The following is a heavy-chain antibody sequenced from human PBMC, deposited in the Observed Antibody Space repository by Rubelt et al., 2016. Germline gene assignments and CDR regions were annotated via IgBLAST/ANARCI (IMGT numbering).Heavy chain of an antibody. V-gene: IGHV4-38-2*02. J-gene: IGHJ2*01. D-gene: IGHD4-23*01. Sequence: QVQLQESGPGLVKPSETLSLTCTVSSFSISSGHYWGWIRQPPGKGLEWIGSISHSGSAYYNPSLQSRVTISVDTSENQFSLGLISVTAADTAVYYCARDVRWSWHFDLWGRGTLVTVSS. CDR3: ARDVRWSWHFDL. CDR1: SFSISSGHY. CDR2: ISHSGSA.